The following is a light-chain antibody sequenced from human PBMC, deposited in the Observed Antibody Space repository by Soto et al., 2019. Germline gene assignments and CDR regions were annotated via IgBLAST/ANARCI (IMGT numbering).Light chain of an antibody. CDR3: AAWDDSLNGYV. CDR2: VNN. CDR1: SSNIGVNT. V-gene: IGLV1-44*01. Sequence: QSVLTQPPSASGTPGQRVAISCSGGSSNIGVNTVNWYQQLPGTAPKLLIYVNNQRPSGVPDRCSGSRSGTSASLAISGRQSEDEAAYYCAAWDDSLNGYVFGSGTKLTVL. J-gene: IGLJ1*01.